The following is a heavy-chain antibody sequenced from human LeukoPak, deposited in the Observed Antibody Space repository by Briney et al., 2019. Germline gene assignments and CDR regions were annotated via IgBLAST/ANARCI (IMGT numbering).Heavy chain of an antibody. CDR1: GFTFSSYS. D-gene: IGHD6-13*01. CDR3: AISGYSSSWCDY. Sequence: GGSLRLSCAASGFTFSSYSMNWVRQAPGKGLEWVSSISSSSSYIYYADSVKGRFTISRDNATNSLYLQMNSLRAEDTAVYYCAISGYSSSWCDYWGQGTLVTVSS. V-gene: IGHV3-21*01. CDR2: ISSSSSYI. J-gene: IGHJ4*02.